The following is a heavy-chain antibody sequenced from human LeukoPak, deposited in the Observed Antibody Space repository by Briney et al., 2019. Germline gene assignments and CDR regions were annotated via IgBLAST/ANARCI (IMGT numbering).Heavy chain of an antibody. CDR1: GGSISSGGYY. CDR2: IYYSGST. V-gene: IGHV4-31*03. J-gene: IGHJ4*02. CDR3: ARGQGGRKCSGGSCPLGY. Sequence: PSQTLSLTCTVSGGSISSGGYYWSWNRQHPGKGLEWIGYIYYSGSTYYNPSLKSRVTISVDTSKNQFSLKLSSVTAADTAVYYCARGQGGRKCSGGSCPLGYWGQGTLVTVSS. D-gene: IGHD2-15*01.